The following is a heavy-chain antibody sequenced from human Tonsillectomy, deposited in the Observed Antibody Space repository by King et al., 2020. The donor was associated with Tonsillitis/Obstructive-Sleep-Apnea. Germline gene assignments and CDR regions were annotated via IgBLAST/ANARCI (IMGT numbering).Heavy chain of an antibody. CDR2: INPNSGGT. D-gene: IGHD4-17*01. J-gene: IGHJ3*02. CDR1: GYTFTGYY. V-gene: IGHV1-2*02. Sequence: VQLVESGAEVKKPGASVKVSCKASGYTFTGYYLHWVRQAPGQGLEWMGWINPNSGGTNYAQKFQGRVTMTRDTSISTAYMDLSRLRSDDTAVYYCARVMGVTAVTSSDACDIWGQGTMVTVSS. CDR3: ARVMGVTAVTSSDACDI.